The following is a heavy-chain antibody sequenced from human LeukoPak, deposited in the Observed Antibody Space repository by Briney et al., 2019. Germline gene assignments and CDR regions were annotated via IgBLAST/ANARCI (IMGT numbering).Heavy chain of an antibody. Sequence: GGSLRLSCAASGFMFTKSWMHWVRHVPGKGLVWVARIYTDGSTTDYTDSVKGRFTTSRDTAANTMFLQMYSLRAEDTAVHYCAREKDDHGDPGPLDAWGQGDLVTVSS. V-gene: IGHV3-74*01. CDR2: IYTDGSTT. CDR1: GFMFTKSW. J-gene: IGHJ5*02. CDR3: AREKDDHGDPGPLDA. D-gene: IGHD4-17*01.